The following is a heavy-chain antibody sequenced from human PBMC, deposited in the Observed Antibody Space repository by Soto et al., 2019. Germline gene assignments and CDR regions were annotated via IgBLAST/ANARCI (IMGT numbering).Heavy chain of an antibody. CDR1: GFTFSGYY. CDR3: ARGRSDDYFDY. Sequence: PGGSLRLSCAASGFTFSGYYMTWVRQSPGRGLEWVGNIKQDGSEKYYVDSLKGRFSISRDNAKKSLYLQMSSLRVEDTAVYYCARGRSDDYFDYWGQGTLVTVSS. V-gene: IGHV3-7*01. D-gene: IGHD2-15*01. J-gene: IGHJ4*02. CDR2: IKQDGSEK.